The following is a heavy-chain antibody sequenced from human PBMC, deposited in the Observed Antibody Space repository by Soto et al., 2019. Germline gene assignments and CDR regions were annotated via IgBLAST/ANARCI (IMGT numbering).Heavy chain of an antibody. D-gene: IGHD3-9*01. V-gene: IGHV3-23*01. CDR2: ISGSGGST. Sequence: SLRLSCAASGFTFSSYAMSLVRQAPGKGLEWVSAISGSGGSTYYADSVKGRFTISRDNSKNTLYLQMNSLRAEDTAVYYCAKSTRYFDWLLVYGIDVWGQVTTFPVS. CDR1: GFTFSSYA. CDR3: AKSTRYFDWLLVYGIDV. J-gene: IGHJ6*02.